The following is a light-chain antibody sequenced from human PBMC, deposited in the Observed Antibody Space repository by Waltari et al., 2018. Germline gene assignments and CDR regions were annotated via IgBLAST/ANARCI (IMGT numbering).Light chain of an antibody. J-gene: IGKJ2*03. Sequence: IQMTQSPSTLSASVGDTITITSRASQIISNYLAWYQQKPGKAPKLLIYKASSSGSGVPSRFSGSGSATEFTLTISSLPPDDFATYYCQQYNTYSSFGQGTKLEIK. V-gene: IGKV1-5*03. CDR1: QIISNY. CDR2: KAS. CDR3: QQYNTYSS.